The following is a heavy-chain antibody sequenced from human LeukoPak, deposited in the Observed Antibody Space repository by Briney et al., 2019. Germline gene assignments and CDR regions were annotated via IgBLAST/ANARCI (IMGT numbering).Heavy chain of an antibody. J-gene: IGHJ6*03. V-gene: IGHV4-39*07. CDR3: ARCWSLEYMDV. CDR2: INHSGST. CDR1: GGSISGTSYY. Sequence: SETLSLTCTVSGGSISGTSYYWGWIRQPPGKGLEWIGEINHSGSTNYNPSLKSRVTISVDTSKNQFSLKLSSVTAADTAVYYCARCWSLEYMDVWGKGTTVTVSS. D-gene: IGHD6-13*01.